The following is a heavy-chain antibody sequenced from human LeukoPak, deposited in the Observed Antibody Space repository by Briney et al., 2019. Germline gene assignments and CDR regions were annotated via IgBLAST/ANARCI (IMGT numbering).Heavy chain of an antibody. V-gene: IGHV3-66*02. CDR2: IYSGGST. Sequence: GGSLRLSCAASGFNVSSSYMSWVRQAPGKGLEWVSVIYSGGSTYYADSVKGRFTISRDKSKNTLYLQMNSLRAEDTAVYYCAKRGLPGDDAFDIWGQGTMVTVSS. CDR1: GFNVSSSY. J-gene: IGHJ3*02. CDR3: AKRGLPGDDAFDI.